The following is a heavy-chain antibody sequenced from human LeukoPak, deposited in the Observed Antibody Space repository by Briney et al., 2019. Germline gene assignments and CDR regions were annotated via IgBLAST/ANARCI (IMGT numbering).Heavy chain of an antibody. V-gene: IGHV4-61*01. J-gene: IGHJ5*02. D-gene: IGHD2-8*01. Sequence: SETLSLTCTVSGGSVSSGTYYWSWIRPPPGKGLEWIGHIYYSASTHYNPSLKSRVTISLDTSKNQLSLKVTSVTAADTALYYCARGCCTSAACYPGGVWFDPWGQGTLATVSS. CDR3: ARGCCTSAACYPGGVWFDP. CDR2: IYYSAST. CDR1: GGSVSSGTYY.